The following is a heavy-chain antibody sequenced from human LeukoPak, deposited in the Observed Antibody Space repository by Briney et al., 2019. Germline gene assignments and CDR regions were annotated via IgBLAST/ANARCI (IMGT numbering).Heavy chain of an antibody. D-gene: IGHD3-22*01. CDR3: ARDINGYYYDSHGYYPTDL. V-gene: IGHV1-18*01. Sequence: ASVKVSCKASGYIFTSYGISWVRQAPGQGLEWMGWISVYNGNTNYPQRLQGRVTMTTDTPTTTAYMELRSLRSDDTAVYYCARDINGYYYDSHGYYPTDLWGQGTLVAVSS. J-gene: IGHJ5*02. CDR2: ISVYNGNT. CDR1: GYIFTSYG.